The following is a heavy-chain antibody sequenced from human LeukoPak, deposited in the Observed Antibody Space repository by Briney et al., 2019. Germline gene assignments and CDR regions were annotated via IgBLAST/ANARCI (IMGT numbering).Heavy chain of an antibody. Sequence: SETLSLTCAVSGGSISSGGYSWSWIRQPPGKGLEWIGYIYHSGSTYYNPSLKSRVTISVDRSKNQFSLKLSFVTAADTAVYYCARGFQQLGAFDIWGQGTMVTVSS. J-gene: IGHJ3*02. CDR2: IYHSGST. D-gene: IGHD6-13*01. V-gene: IGHV4-30-2*01. CDR3: ARGFQQLGAFDI. CDR1: GGSISSGGYS.